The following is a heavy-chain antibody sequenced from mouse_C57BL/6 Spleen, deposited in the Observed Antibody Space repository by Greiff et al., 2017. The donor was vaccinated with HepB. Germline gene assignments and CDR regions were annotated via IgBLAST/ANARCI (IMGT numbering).Heavy chain of an antibody. J-gene: IGHJ3*01. Sequence: QVQLQQPGAELVKPGASVKLSCKASGYTFTSYWMQWVKQRPGQGLEWIGEIDPSDSYTNYNQKFKGKATLTVDTSSSTAYMQLSSLTSEDSAVYYCARPPYGSGPLWFAYWGQGTLVTVSA. CDR3: ARPPYGSGPLWFAY. CDR1: GYTFTSYW. D-gene: IGHD1-1*01. CDR2: IDPSDSYT. V-gene: IGHV1-50*01.